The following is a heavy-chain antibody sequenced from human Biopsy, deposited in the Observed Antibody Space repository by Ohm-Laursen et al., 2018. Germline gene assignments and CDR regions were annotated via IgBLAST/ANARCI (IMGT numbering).Heavy chain of an antibody. V-gene: IGHV4-59*12. CDR3: ARDLHGRGPNWGASTGAFDL. CDR1: GGSPFTDSITRYY. CDR2: VYYTGTT. D-gene: IGHD1-26*01. J-gene: IGHJ3*01. Sequence: SETLSLTCTVVSGGSPFTDSITRYYWNWIRQSPGKGLEWIGVVYYTGTTTYNPSFKSRVTLSMDTSNNQVSLRLLSVTAADTAVYFCARDLHGRGPNWGASTGAFDLWGHGTAVTVSS.